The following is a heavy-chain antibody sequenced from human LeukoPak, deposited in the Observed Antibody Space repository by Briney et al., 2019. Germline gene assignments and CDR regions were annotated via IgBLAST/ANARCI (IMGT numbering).Heavy chain of an antibody. Sequence: GASVKVSCKASGYTFTSYAMHWVRQAPGQRLEWMGWINAGNGNTKYSQKFQGRVTITRDTSASTAYMELSSLRSEDTAVYYCAREVAAAGIFDYWGQGTLVTVSS. CDR2: INAGNGNT. V-gene: IGHV1-3*01. D-gene: IGHD6-13*01. CDR3: AREVAAAGIFDY. CDR1: GYTFTSYA. J-gene: IGHJ4*02.